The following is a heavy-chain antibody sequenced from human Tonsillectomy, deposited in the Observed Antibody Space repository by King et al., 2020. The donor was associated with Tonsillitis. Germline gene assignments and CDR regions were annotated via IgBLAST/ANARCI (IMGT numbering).Heavy chain of an antibody. V-gene: IGHV3-13*05. CDR1: GFTFTSYD. J-gene: IGHJ6*02. CDR2: IGAAGDP. D-gene: IGHD3-3*01. Sequence: VQLVESGGGLVQPGGSLRLSCAASGFTFTSYDMYWVRQVTGKGLEWVSTIGAAGDPYYPGYVKGRFTISRENAKNSLYLQMDSLRAGDTAVYYCARADSRYFYGLDVWGQGTTVTVSS. CDR3: ARADSRYFYGLDV.